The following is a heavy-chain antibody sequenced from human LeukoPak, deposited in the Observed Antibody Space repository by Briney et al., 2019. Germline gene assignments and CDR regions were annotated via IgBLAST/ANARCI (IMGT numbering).Heavy chain of an antibody. CDR1: GGTFSSYA. D-gene: IGHD6-19*01. J-gene: IGHJ6*03. V-gene: IGHV1-69*01. CDR2: IIPIFGTA. CDR3: ARGSDPHPENYYYYYMDV. Sequence: GSSVKVSCKASGGTFSSYAISWVRQAPGQGLEWMGGIIPIFGTANYAQKFQGRVTITADESTSTAYMELSSLRSEDTAVYYCARGSDPHPENYYYYYMDVWGKGITVTVSS.